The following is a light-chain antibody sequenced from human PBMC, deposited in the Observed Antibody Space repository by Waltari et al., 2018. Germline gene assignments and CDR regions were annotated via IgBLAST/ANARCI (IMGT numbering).Light chain of an antibody. CDR2: SNN. CDR3: AAWDDSLNGWV. CDR1: SSNIGSNT. V-gene: IGLV1-44*01. J-gene: IGLJ3*02. Sequence: QSVLTQPPSASGTPGQRVTISCSGSSSNIGSNTVTWYQQLPGTAPKLLIYSNNTRPSGVPDRFSGSKSGTSASLAISGLQSEDEADYYCAAWDDSLNGWVFGGGTKLTVL.